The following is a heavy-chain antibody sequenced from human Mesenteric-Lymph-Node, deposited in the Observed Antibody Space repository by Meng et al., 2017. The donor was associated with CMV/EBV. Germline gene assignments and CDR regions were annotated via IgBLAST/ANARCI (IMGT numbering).Heavy chain of an antibody. CDR3: ARSIQSPKRTYYYDSSGRELDY. CDR1: GFTFSSYS. J-gene: IGHJ4*02. CDR2: ISSSSSYI. V-gene: IGHV3-21*01. Sequence: GESLKISCAASGFTFSSYSMNWVRQAPGKGLEWVSSISSSSSYIYYADSVKGRFTISRDNAKNSLYLQMNSLRAEDTAVYYCARSIQSPKRTYYYDSSGRELDYWGQGTLVTVSS. D-gene: IGHD3-22*01.